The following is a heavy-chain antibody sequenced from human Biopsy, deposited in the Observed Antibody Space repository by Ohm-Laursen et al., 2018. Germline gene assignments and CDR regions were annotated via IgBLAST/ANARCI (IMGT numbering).Heavy chain of an antibody. D-gene: IGHD3-16*01. J-gene: IGHJ3*02. V-gene: IGHV4-34*01. CDR3: ARLTGDYIWGNWRINHDPFDI. CDR2: VSHSGST. CDR1: DGSINSNDYY. Sequence: SQTLSLTWTVSDGSINSNDYYWSWIRQTPGKGLEWIGEVSHSGSTNYNPSLKSRVTISVDTSKNQFSLNLSSVTAADTAVYYCARLTGDYIWGNWRINHDPFDIWDQGTSVTVSS.